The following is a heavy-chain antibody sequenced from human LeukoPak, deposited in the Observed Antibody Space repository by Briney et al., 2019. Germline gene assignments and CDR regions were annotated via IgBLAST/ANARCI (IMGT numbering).Heavy chain of an antibody. CDR1: GGTFSSYA. CDR3: ARSQRYYYGSGSYWALDYYYGMDV. J-gene: IGHJ6*02. D-gene: IGHD3-10*01. CDR2: IIPIFGTA. Sequence: ASVKVSCKASGGTFSSYAISWVRQAPGQGLEWMGGIIPIFGTANYGQKFQGRVTITADESTSTAYMELSSLRSEDTAVYYCARSQRYYYGSGSYWALDYYYGMDVWGQGTTVTVSS. V-gene: IGHV1-69*13.